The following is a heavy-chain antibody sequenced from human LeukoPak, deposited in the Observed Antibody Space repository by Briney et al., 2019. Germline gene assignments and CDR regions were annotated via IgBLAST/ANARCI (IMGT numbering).Heavy chain of an antibody. CDR1: GGSISSYY. CDR2: IYTSGST. CDR3: ARGERIAARRYAFDI. D-gene: IGHD6-6*01. V-gene: IGHV4-4*07. Sequence: TSETLSLTCTVSGGSISSYYWSWIWQPARKGLEWIGRIYTSGSTNYNPSLKSRVTMSVDTSKNQFSLKLSTVTTADTAVYYCARGERIAARRYAFDIWGQGTMVTVSS. J-gene: IGHJ3*02.